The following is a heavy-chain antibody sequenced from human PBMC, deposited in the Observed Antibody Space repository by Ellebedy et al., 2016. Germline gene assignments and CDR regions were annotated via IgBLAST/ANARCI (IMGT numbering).Heavy chain of an antibody. CDR3: ASDLNWENY. D-gene: IGHD7-27*01. CDR2: IKGDGSKR. Sequence: GGSLRLXCAASGFSFSTYWMSWVRQAPGKGLEWVANIKGDGSKRYYVDSVKGRFTISRDNAKNSLYLQMNSLRAEDTAVYYCASDLNWENYWGQGTLVTVSS. CDR1: GFSFSTYW. V-gene: IGHV3-7*01. J-gene: IGHJ4*02.